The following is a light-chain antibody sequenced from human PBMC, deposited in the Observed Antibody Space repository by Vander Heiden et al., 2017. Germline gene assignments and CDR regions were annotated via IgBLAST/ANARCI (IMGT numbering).Light chain of an antibody. J-gene: IGKJ1*01. V-gene: IGKV1-5*03. CDR2: KAS. CDR3: QQYNSYSKT. CDR1: QCISSW. Sequence: DIQMTQSPPTLSASVGDRLTITCRASQCISSWLAWYQQKPGKAPKLLIYKASSLESGGPSRFSGSGSGTEFTLTISSLQPDDFATYYCQQYNSYSKTFGQGTKVEIK.